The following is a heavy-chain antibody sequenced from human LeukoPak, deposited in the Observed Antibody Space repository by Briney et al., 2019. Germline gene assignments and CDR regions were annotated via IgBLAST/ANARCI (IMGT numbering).Heavy chain of an antibody. CDR1: RFTFSSYE. V-gene: IGHV3-48*03. Sequence: SGGALRLSCVAPRFTFSSYEMNSVRQAPGKGLGGFSYISSSGSNIYYAVSVKGRFTISRENAKISLYLQMNSLRAEDTAVYYCARSFDNWGRGTLVTVSS. J-gene: IGHJ4*02. CDR2: ISSSGSNI. CDR3: ARSFDN.